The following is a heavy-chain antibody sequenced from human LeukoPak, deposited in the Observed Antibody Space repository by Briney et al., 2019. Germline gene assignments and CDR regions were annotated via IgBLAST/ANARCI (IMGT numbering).Heavy chain of an antibody. Sequence: GGSLRLSCAASGFTFSSYWMSWVRQAPGKGLEWVANIKKDGSEKYYVDSVKGRFTISRDNAKNSLYLQMNSLRAEDTAVYYCARDLYRIVVVPHYFDYWGQGTLVTASS. D-gene: IGHD3-22*01. CDR2: IKKDGSEK. CDR1: GFTFSSYW. V-gene: IGHV3-7*01. J-gene: IGHJ4*02. CDR3: ARDLYRIVVVPHYFDY.